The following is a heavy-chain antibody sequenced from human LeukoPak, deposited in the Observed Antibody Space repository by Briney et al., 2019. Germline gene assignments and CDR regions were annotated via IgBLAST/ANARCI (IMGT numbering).Heavy chain of an antibody. D-gene: IGHD3-3*01. J-gene: IGHJ4*02. CDR1: GFSFNNAW. CDR3: NTEAYYDFWSGSSLRFDY. Sequence: GGSLRLSCAASGFSFNNAWMSWVRQAPGKGLEWVGRIKGKTDGGTTEYAAPVKGRFTILRDDSKNTLYLQMNSLKTEDTAVYYCNTEAYYDFWSGSSLRFDYWGQGTLVTVSS. CDR2: IKGKTDGGTT. V-gene: IGHV3-15*01.